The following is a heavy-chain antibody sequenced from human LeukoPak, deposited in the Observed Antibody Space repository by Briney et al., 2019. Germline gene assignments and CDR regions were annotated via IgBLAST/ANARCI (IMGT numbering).Heavy chain of an antibody. Sequence: GGSLRLSCAASGFTFSRNTMNWVRQAPGKGLEWVSSISGSSSDYIYYADSVKGRFTISRDNAKNSLSLQMNSPRAEDTAVYYCARGPTLAVAGKLDYWGQGILVTVSS. V-gene: IGHV3-21*01. CDR2: ISGSSSDYI. CDR1: GFTFSRNT. CDR3: ARGPTLAVAGKLDY. D-gene: IGHD6-19*01. J-gene: IGHJ4*02.